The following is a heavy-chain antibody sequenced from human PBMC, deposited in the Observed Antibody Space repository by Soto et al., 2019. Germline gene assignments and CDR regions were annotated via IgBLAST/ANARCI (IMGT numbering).Heavy chain of an antibody. CDR2: IHYSGST. Sequence: WTWIRQPPGKGLEWIGSIHYSGSTNYNPSLKSRVTISLDTSKNQFSLKLSSVTVADTAVYYCGRPFDYWGQGTLVTVSS. J-gene: IGHJ4*02. CDR3: GRPFDY. V-gene: IGHV4-59*08.